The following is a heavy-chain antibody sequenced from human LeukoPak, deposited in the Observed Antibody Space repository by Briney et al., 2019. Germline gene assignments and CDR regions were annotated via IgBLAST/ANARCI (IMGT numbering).Heavy chain of an antibody. D-gene: IGHD6-6*01. CDR1: GFTFSDAW. V-gene: IGHV3-33*08. J-gene: IGHJ4*02. CDR3: AREGDSSSSGCDY. CDR2: IWYDGSNK. Sequence: GGALRLSCAASGFTFSDAWMTWVRQAPGKGLEWVAVIWYDGSNKYYADSVKGRFTISRDNSKNTLYLQMNSLRAEDTAVYYCAREGDSSSSGCDYWGQGTLVTVSS.